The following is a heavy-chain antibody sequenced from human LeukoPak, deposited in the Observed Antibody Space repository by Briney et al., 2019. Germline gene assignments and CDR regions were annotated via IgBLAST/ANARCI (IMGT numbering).Heavy chain of an antibody. J-gene: IGHJ4*02. V-gene: IGHV3-23*01. Sequence: GGSLRLSCAASGFTFSSYAMNWVRQAPGKGLEWVSAISGSGGSTYYADSVKGRFTISRDNSKNTLYLQMNSLRAEDTAVYYCAKDRGDSSGPTGYWGQGTMVTDSS. CDR1: GFTFSSYA. CDR3: AKDRGDSSGPTGY. D-gene: IGHD3-22*01. CDR2: ISGSGGST.